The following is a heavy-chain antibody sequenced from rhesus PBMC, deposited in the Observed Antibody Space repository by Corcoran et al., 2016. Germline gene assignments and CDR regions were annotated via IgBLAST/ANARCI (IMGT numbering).Heavy chain of an antibody. V-gene: IGHV4-173*01. J-gene: IGHJ4*01. CDR3: ARGCAGSGCPLVSIDY. CDR1: GGSISSHN. Sequence: QLQLQESGPGLVKSSETLSLTCAVPGGSISSHNWIWIRQPPGKGLAWIGRIFGGRGNTHYDPSLQSRVTFSTHTSKNQFSLKFGSVTAADSAVYYCARGCAGSGCPLVSIDYWGQGVLVTVSS. CDR2: IFGGRGNT. D-gene: IGHD2-21*01.